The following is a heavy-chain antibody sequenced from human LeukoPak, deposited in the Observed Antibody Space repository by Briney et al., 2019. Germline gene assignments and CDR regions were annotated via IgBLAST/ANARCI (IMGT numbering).Heavy chain of an antibody. J-gene: IGHJ4*02. CDR2: IYTSGST. V-gene: IGHV4-4*08. CDR1: GGSISSYY. Sequence: PSETLSLTCTVSGGSISSYYWSWIRQPPGKGLEWIGYIYTSGSTNYNPSLKSRVTMSVDTSKNQFSLKLSSVTAADTAVYYCARMDGPGLQLSNYFDYWGQGTLVTVSS. D-gene: IGHD5-24*01. CDR3: ARMDGPGLQLSNYFDY.